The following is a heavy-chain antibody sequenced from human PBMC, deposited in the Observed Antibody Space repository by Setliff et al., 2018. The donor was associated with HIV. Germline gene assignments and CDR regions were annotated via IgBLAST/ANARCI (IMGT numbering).Heavy chain of an antibody. CDR1: GFTFSTYT. CDR3: ARDTNSYGPSDN. CDR2: ISGNSNYI. J-gene: IGHJ4*02. Sequence: PGESLKISCAASGFTFSTYTMNWVRQAPGRGLEWVSSISGNSNYIYYADSVKGRFTISRDNAKNSLYLQMNSLRAEDTAVYYCARDTNSYGPSDNWGQGTLVTVSS. D-gene: IGHD5-18*01. V-gene: IGHV3-21*01.